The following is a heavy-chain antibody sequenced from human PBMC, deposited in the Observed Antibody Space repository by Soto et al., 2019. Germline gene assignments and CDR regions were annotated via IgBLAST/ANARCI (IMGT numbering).Heavy chain of an antibody. D-gene: IGHD6-6*01. Sequence: QVQLVESGGGVVQPGRSLRLSCAASGFTFSSYAMHWVRQAPGKGLEWVAVISYDGSNKYYEDSGKGGFPISRDNSKNPLYLQMNSLRAENTGVYYCAKQQLGGKVLSHFDYWGQGTLVTVSS. CDR3: AKQQLGGKVLSHFDY. V-gene: IGHV3-30-3*02. CDR2: ISYDGSNK. J-gene: IGHJ4*02. CDR1: GFTFSSYA.